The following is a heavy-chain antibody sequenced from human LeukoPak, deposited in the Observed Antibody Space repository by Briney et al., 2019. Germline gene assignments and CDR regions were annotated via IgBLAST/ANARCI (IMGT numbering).Heavy chain of an antibody. CDR3: AQGGSNWANFDY. Sequence: SETLSLTCTVSGDSISSSYWSWIRQPPGKGLEWIGFIYYTGSTNYNPSLKSRVTISLDTSKSQFSLKLSSVTAADTAVYYCAQGGSNWANFDYWGRGTLVTVSS. J-gene: IGHJ4*02. V-gene: IGHV4-59*01. CDR2: IYYTGST. CDR1: GDSISSSY. D-gene: IGHD4-11*01.